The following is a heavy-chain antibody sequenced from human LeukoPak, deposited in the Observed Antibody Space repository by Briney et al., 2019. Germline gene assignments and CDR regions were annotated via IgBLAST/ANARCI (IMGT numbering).Heavy chain of an antibody. CDR1: GFTFSSYA. V-gene: IGHV3-23*01. J-gene: IGHJ4*02. D-gene: IGHD2-21*02. CDR2: ISGSGGST. Sequence: GGSLRLSCAASGFTFSSYAMSWVRQAPGKGLEWVSAISGSGGSTYYADSVKGRFTISRDNSKNTLYLQMNSLRAEDTAVYYCAKDSPGVASATAISNYFDYWGQGTLVTVSS. CDR3: AKDSPGVASATAISNYFDY.